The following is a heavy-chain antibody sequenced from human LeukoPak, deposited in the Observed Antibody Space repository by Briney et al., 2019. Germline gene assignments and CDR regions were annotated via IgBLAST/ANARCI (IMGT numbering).Heavy chain of an antibody. CDR2: IKQNGSEK. V-gene: IGHV3-7*01. D-gene: IGHD3-10*01. J-gene: IGHJ4*02. CDR3: ARSLLVRGGGEGY. CDR1: GFTFSIYW. Sequence: PGGSLRLSCAASGFTFSIYWMSWVRQAPGKGLEWVANIKQNGSEKYYVDSVKGRFTISRDNAKNSPYLQMNSLRAEDTAVYYCARSLLVRGGGEGYWGQGTLFTVSS.